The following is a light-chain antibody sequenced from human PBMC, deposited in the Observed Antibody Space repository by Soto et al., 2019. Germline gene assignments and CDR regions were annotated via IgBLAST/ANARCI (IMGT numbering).Light chain of an antibody. V-gene: IGLV1-47*01. CDR2: KTN. CDR3: AAWDDSLSAWV. J-gene: IGLJ3*02. Sequence: QSVLTQPPSASGTPGQGITMSCSGGYYNIGKNLVYWYQQRPGTAPKLLIYKTNQRPSGVPDRFSGSKSGSSASLAISGLRSEDEADYSCAAWDDSLSAWVFGGATKLTVL. CDR1: YYNIGKNL.